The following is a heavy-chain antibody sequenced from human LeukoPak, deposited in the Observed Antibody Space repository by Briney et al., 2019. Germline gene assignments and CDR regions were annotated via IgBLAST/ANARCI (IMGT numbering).Heavy chain of an antibody. D-gene: IGHD3-22*01. CDR1: GGTISSYA. V-gene: IGHV1-69*13. CDR2: IIPIFGTA. Sequence: SVKVSCKASGGTISSYAISWVRQAPGQGLEWMGGIIPIFGTANYAQKFQGRVTITADESTSTAYMELSSLRSEDTAVYYCARPNTFHDSSGYYHHNFDYWGQGTLVTVSS. J-gene: IGHJ4*02. CDR3: ARPNTFHDSSGYYHHNFDY.